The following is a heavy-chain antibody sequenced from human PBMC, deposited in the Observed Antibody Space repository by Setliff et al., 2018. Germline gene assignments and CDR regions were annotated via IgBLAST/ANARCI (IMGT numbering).Heavy chain of an antibody. Sequence: SVKVSCKASGGTFSSYGITWVRQAPGQGLEWMGGTIPMFGTTNYAQKFQGRVIMTRNTSISTAYLELNTLRSDDTAVYYCARGTDYHGSGSYWAKDVWGKGTTVTVSS. CDR3: ARGTDYHGSGSYWAKDV. D-gene: IGHD3-10*01. CDR2: TIPMFGTT. J-gene: IGHJ6*04. CDR1: GGTFSSYG. V-gene: IGHV1-69*05.